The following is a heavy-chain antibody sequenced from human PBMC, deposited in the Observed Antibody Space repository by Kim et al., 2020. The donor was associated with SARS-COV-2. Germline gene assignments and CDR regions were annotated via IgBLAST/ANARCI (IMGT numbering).Heavy chain of an antibody. V-gene: IGHV4-59*01. CDR3: AGPSVGAMRY. D-gene: IGHD1-26*01. Sequence: SETLSLTCLVSGASITDYYWSWVRQSPGKTLEWIGYISYGGSANYNPSLKSRVTVSLDTSKNQFSLRLTSVTAADTAMYFCAGPSVGAMRYCGQGLVVTV. CDR2: ISYGGSA. J-gene: IGHJ4*02. CDR1: GASITDYY.